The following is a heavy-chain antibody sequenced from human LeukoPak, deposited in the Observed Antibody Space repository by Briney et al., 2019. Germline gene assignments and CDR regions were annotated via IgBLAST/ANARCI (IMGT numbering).Heavy chain of an antibody. Sequence: GASVKVSCKASGYTFTGYYMHWVRQAPGQGLEWMGIINPSGGSTSYAQKFQGRVTMTRDTSTSTVYMELSSLRSEDTAVYYCARDAGSYTYYYGSGSLNWFDTWGQGTLVTVSS. CDR1: GYTFTGYY. CDR2: INPSGGST. D-gene: IGHD3-10*01. J-gene: IGHJ5*02. V-gene: IGHV1-46*01. CDR3: ARDAGSYTYYYGSGSLNWFDT.